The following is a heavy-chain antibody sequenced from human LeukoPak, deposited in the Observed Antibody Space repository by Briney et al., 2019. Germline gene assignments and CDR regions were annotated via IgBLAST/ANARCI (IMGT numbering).Heavy chain of an antibody. V-gene: IGHV3-30*18. CDR2: ISYDGSIK. CDR1: GFTFSDYG. D-gene: IGHD2-2*01. CDR3: AKGGCSSNTCYENS. Sequence: PGGSLRLSCAASGFTFSDYGMHWVRQAPGKGLEWVAFISYDGSIKYYADSVKGRFTISRDNSKNTLFLQMNSLRAEDTAVYYCAKGGCSSNTCYENSWGPGTLVTVSS. J-gene: IGHJ4*02.